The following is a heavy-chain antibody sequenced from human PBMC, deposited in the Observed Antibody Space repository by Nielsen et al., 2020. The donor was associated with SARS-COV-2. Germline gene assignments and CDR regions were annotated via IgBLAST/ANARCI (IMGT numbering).Heavy chain of an antibody. CDR3: ARGAAELDY. CDR1: GYTFTGYY. V-gene: IGHV1-3*01. CDR2: INAGNGIT. D-gene: IGHD6-25*01. Sequence: ASVKVSCKASGYTFTGYYIHWVRQAPGQKLEWMGWINAGNGITKYSQDFQGRVTITRDTSATTAYMQLSSLRSEDTGVYFCARGAAELDYWGQGALVTVSS. J-gene: IGHJ4*02.